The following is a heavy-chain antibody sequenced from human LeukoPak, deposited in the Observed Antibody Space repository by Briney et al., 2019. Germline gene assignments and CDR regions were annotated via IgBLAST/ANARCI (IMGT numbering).Heavy chain of an antibody. CDR2: IYYSGST. CDR3: ARVSGPFDY. J-gene: IGHJ4*02. V-gene: IGHV4-39*07. CDR1: GGSISSSSYY. D-gene: IGHD3-3*01. Sequence: SETLSLTCTVSGGSISSSSYYWGWIRQPPVKGLEWIGSIYYSGSTYYNPSLKSRVTISVDTSKNQFSLKLSSVTAADTAVYYCARVSGPFDYWGQGTLVTVSS.